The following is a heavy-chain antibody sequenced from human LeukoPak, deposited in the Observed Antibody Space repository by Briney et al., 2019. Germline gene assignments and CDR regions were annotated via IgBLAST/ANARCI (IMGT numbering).Heavy chain of an antibody. CDR2: ISSSSSYI. CDR1: GFTFSSYS. Sequence: GGSLRLSCAASGFTFSSYSINWVRQAPGKGREWVSSISSSSSYIYYADSVKGRFTISRDNAKNSLYLQMNSLRAEDTAVYYCVLGEYHAPFDYWGQGTLVTVSS. J-gene: IGHJ4*02. CDR3: VLGEYHAPFDY. D-gene: IGHD3-16*01. V-gene: IGHV3-21*01.